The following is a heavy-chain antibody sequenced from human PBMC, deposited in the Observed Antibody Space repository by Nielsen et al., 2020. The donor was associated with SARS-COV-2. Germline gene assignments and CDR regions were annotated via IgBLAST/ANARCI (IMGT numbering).Heavy chain of an antibody. CDR1: GYTFTSND. Sequence: ASVKVSCKASGYTFTSNDITWVRQAPGQGLEWVGIITPSGDSTNYAQKFQGRVTMTRDTSTNTVYMELSSLRSEDTAVYYCARGKWELLWFGESDYWGQGTLVTVSS. CDR2: ITPSGDST. J-gene: IGHJ4*02. D-gene: IGHD3-10*01. V-gene: IGHV1-46*01. CDR3: ARGKWELLWFGESDY.